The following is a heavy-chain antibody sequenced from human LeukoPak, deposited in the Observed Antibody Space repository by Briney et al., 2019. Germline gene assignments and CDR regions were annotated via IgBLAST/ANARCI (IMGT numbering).Heavy chain of an antibody. D-gene: IGHD3-22*01. CDR2: INHSGST. CDR3: ARGRGRPESTTDYYDSSGPPYYFDY. Sequence: SETLSLTCAVYGGSFSGYYWSWIRQPPGKGLEWIGEINHSGSTNYNPSLKSRVTISVDTSKNQFSLKLSSVTAADTAVYYCARGRGRPESTTDYYDSSGPPYYFDYWGQGTLVTVSS. CDR1: GGSFSGYY. J-gene: IGHJ4*02. V-gene: IGHV4-34*01.